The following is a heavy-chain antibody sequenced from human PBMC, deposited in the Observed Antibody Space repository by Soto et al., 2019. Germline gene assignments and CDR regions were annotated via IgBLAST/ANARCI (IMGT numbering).Heavy chain of an antibody. V-gene: IGHV1-24*01. CDR3: TTIPFE. CDR2: FDPEAGRT. CDR1: GNTLSKVP. J-gene: IGHJ4*02. Sequence: ASVKVSCKVSGNTLSKVPIHWVRQAPGKGLERVGGFDPEAGRTFSTQNLQDRVTMTEDTSTDTAYMALNSLRSEDTAIYYCTTIPFEWGPGTLVTVSS. D-gene: IGHD2-21*01.